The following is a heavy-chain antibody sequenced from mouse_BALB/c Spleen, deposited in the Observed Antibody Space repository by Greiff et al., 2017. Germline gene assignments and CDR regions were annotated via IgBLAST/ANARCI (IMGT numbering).Heavy chain of an antibody. CDR1: GDSITSGY. D-gene: IGHD2-4*01. Sequence: VQLQQSGPSLVKPSQTLSLTCSVTGDSITSGYWNWIRKFPGNKLEYMGYISYSGSTYYNPSLKSRISITRDTSKNQYYLQLNSVTTEDTATYYCARYASYYDYDYWYFDVWGAGTTVTVSS. CDR3: ARYASYYDYDYWYFDV. J-gene: IGHJ1*01. V-gene: IGHV3-8*02. CDR2: ISYSGST.